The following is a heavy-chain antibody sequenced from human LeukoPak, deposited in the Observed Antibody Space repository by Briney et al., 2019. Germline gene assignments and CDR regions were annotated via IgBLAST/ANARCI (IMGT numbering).Heavy chain of an antibody. CDR1: GGTFSSYA. CDR2: IIPIFGTT. Sequence: SVKVSCKASGGTFSSYAISWVRQAPGQGLEWMGGIIPIFGTTNYAQKFQGRVTITTDESTSTAYMELSSLRSEDTAVYYCARAGRADPHYWYFDLWGRGTLVTVSS. D-gene: IGHD3-10*01. CDR3: ARAGRADPHYWYFDL. J-gene: IGHJ2*01. V-gene: IGHV1-69*05.